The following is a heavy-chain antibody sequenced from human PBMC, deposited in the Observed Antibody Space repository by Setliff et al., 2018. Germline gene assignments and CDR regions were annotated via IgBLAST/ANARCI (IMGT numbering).Heavy chain of an antibody. CDR2: TIPMFGSA. CDR3: AREGVEIRSSTDYRYYMDV. CDR1: GGTFRSYG. V-gene: IGHV1-69*05. D-gene: IGHD2-21*01. J-gene: IGHJ6*03. Sequence: SVKVSCKASGGTFRSYGISWVRQAPGQGLEWMGGTIPMFGSANYAQKFQGRVTIITDEFTGTAYMELSSLITEDTAVYYCAREGVEIRSSTDYRYYMDVWGKGTTVTVSS.